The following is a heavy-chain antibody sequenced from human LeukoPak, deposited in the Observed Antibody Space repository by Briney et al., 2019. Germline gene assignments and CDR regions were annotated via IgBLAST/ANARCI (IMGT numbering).Heavy chain of an antibody. D-gene: IGHD2-2*01. J-gene: IGHJ6*03. CDR2: MNPNSGNT. V-gene: IGHV1-8*01. Sequence: GASVKLCFKASGYTFTSYDNNWRRLATGQGHEWMGWMNPNSGNTGYAQKFQGRVTMTMNTSISTAYMVLSSLSSEDTAVYYSARGSTAAVTIYYYYYMGDWGKGTTVTVSS. CDR1: GYTFTSYD. CDR3: ARGSTAAVTIYYYYYMGD.